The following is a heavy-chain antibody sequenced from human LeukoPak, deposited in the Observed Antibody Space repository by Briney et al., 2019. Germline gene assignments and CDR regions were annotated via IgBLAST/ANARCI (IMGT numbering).Heavy chain of an antibody. J-gene: IGHJ4*02. D-gene: IGHD5/OR15-5a*01. CDR2: IWYDGSNT. CDR1: GFTFSSYG. V-gene: IGHV3-33*08. Sequence: QPGRSLRLSCAASGFTFSSYGMHWVRQAPGKGLEWVAMIWYDGSNTHYADSVKGRFTISRDNSKNTLFLQMDSLRAEDTAVYYCARDRSTTHFDYWGQGTLVTVSS. CDR3: ARDRSTTHFDY.